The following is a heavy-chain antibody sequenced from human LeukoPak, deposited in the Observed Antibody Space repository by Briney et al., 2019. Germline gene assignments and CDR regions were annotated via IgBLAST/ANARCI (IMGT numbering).Heavy chain of an antibody. Sequence: GGSLRLSCAASGFTFSSYSMNWVRQAPGKGLEWVSSISNSGSHIYYADSVKGRFTISRDNAKNSLYLQMDSLRAEDTAVYYCVRDPHIVVVPAARVYYFDYWGQGTLVTVSS. D-gene: IGHD2-2*01. J-gene: IGHJ4*02. CDR3: VRDPHIVVVPAARVYYFDY. V-gene: IGHV3-21*01. CDR2: ISNSGSHI. CDR1: GFTFSSYS.